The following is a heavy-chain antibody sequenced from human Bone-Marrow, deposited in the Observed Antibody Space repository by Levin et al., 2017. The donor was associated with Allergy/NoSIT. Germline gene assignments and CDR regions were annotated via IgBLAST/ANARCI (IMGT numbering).Heavy chain of an antibody. Sequence: GESLKISCAASGFTFSSYSMNWVRQAPGKGLEWVSSISSSSSYIYYADSVKGRFTISRDNAKNSLYLQMNSLRAEDTAVYYCARVLSAAGINWFDPWGQGTLVTVSS. CDR1: GFTFSSYS. CDR2: ISSSSSYI. CDR3: ARVLSAAGINWFDP. D-gene: IGHD6-13*01. J-gene: IGHJ5*02. V-gene: IGHV3-21*01.